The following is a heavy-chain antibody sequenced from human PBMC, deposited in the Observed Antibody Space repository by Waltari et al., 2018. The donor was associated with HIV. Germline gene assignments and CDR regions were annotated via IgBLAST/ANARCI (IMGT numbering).Heavy chain of an antibody. J-gene: IGHJ4*02. V-gene: IGHV4-34*02. CDR1: DGTFTGQH. D-gene: IGHD3-10*01. CDR3: ARARLLNFDPYYFDL. CDR2: ITDTGTA. Sequence: QVRLEQWGEGVRKPSAPLSPTCAVNDGTFTGQHWMWVRTFPRQGLEWLGEITDTGTAHYNASLKSRLTVSVHIGNNQFFLRLASVTAADSAAYYCARARLLNFDPYYFDLWGQGTQVTVSS.